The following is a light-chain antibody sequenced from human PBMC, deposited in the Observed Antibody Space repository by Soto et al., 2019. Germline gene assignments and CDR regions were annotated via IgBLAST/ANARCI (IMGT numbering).Light chain of an antibody. CDR1: QAISNY. CDR3: QMHNSAPFS. Sequence: DIQMTQSPSSLSASVGDRVTITCRASQAISNYVAWYQQRPGKVPKLLIYTASTLQSGVPSRFSGSGSGTDFTLTISSLQHEDVAYYYCQMHNSAPFSFGPGTKVDIK. J-gene: IGKJ3*01. CDR2: TAS. V-gene: IGKV1-27*01.